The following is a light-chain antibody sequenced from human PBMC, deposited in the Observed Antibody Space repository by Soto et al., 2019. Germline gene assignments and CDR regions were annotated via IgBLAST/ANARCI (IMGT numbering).Light chain of an antibody. CDR3: QSYDSSLSGL. Sequence: QSALTQPPSVSGAPGQRVTISCTGSSSNIGAGYDVHWYQQLPGTAPKLLIYGNSNRPSGVPDRFSGSKSGTSASLAITGLQAEDEAEYCCQSYDSSLSGLFGGGTQLTVL. V-gene: IGLV1-40*01. CDR2: GNS. J-gene: IGLJ2*01. CDR1: SSNIGAGYD.